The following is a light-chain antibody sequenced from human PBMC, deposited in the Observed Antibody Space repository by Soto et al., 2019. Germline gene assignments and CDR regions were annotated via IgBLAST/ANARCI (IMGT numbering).Light chain of an antibody. V-gene: IGLV2-14*01. CDR3: SAYTTGSPYV. Sequence: QSALTQPASVSGSPGQSITISCTGTSSDVGGYNFVSWYQQHPGEAPKLIIYEVTNRPSGLFNRFSGSKSGNTASLTISGLQTEDEADYYCSAYTTGSPYVFGPGTKVDRP. J-gene: IGLJ1*01. CDR2: EVT. CDR1: SSDVGGYNF.